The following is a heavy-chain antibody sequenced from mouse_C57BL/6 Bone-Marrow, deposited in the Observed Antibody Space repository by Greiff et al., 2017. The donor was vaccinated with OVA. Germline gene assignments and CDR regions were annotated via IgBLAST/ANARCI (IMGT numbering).Heavy chain of an antibody. D-gene: IGHD1-1*01. CDR1: FYTFTLYG. Sequence: VQLHYSGSYLSSPLASVKLSCKSSFYTFTLYGISWVKQRTGQGLEWIGEIYPRSGNTYYNEKFKGKATLTADKSSSTAYMELRSLTSEDSAVYFCARRSGYGSSYEDYWGQGTTLTVSS. CDR3: ARRSGYGSSYEDY. V-gene: IGHV1-81*01. CDR2: IYPRSGNT. J-gene: IGHJ2*01.